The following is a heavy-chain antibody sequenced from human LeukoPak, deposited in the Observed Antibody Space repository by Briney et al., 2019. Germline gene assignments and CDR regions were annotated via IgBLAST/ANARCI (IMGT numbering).Heavy chain of an antibody. CDR3: ASSPARIAEFDY. D-gene: IGHD6-13*01. V-gene: IGHV3-21*01. J-gene: IGHJ4*02. Sequence: GGSLRLSCAASGFTFSSYAMSWVRQAPGKGLEWVSSISSSSSYIYYADSVKGRFTIPRDNAKNSLYLQMNSLRAEDTAVYYCASSPARIAEFDYWGQGTMVTVSS. CDR1: GFTFSSYA. CDR2: ISSSSSYI.